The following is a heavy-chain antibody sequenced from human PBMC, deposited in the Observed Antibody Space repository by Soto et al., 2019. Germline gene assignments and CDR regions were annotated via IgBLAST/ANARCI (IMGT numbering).Heavy chain of an antibody. CDR1: GGSISSYY. CDR2: IYYSGST. J-gene: IGHJ3*01. V-gene: IGHV4-59*01. CDR3: ARDRAGPDYGSGPVGALDL. Sequence: QVQLQESGPGLVKPSETLSLTCTVSGGSISSYYWSWIRQPPGKGLEWIGYIYYSGSTNYNPSLKRRVTISVDTYKNQSSLKLGRVSAAETAVYDCARDRAGPDYGSGPVGALDLWGQGSMVTVSS. D-gene: IGHD3-3*01.